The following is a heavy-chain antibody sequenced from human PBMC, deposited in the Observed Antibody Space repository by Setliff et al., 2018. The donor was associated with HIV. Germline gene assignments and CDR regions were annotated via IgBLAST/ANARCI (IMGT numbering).Heavy chain of an antibody. V-gene: IGHV3-49*04. CDR3: TRHSTDPWSLLDY. D-gene: IGHD4-4*01. CDR2: IRSKAYGGTT. J-gene: IGHJ4*02. CDR1: GFTFGDYS. Sequence: GGSLRLSCRGSGFTFGDYSMSWVRQAPGKGLEWVGFIRSKAYGGTTEYAASVKGRFTLSRDDSRNIAYLQMNSLKTEDTAVYYCTRHSTDPWSLLDYWGQGTLVTVS.